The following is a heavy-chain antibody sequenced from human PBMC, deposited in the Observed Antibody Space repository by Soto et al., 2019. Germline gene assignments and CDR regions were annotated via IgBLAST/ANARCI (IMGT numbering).Heavy chain of an antibody. J-gene: IGHJ4*02. V-gene: IGHV1-18*01. CDR2: ISAYNGNT. Sequence: ASVKVSCKASGYTFTSYCISWVRQAPGQGLEWMGWISAYNGNTNYAQKLQGRVTMTTDTSTSTAYMELRSLRSDDTAVYYCARDDNYDFWSGYYYYWGQGTLVTVS. CDR1: GYTFTSYC. D-gene: IGHD3-3*01. CDR3: ARDDNYDFWSGYYYY.